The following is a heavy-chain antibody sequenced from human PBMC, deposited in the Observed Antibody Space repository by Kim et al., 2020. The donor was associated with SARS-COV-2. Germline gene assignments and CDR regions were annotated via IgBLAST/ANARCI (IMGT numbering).Heavy chain of an antibody. J-gene: IGHJ4*02. CDR3: TRDPLSPGAYYYDSSGYYYGPTNGLTFDY. CDR2: IRSKAYGGTT. D-gene: IGHD3-22*01. V-gene: IGHV3-49*03. CDR1: GFTFGDYA. Sequence: GGSLRLSCTASGFTFGDYAMSWFRQAPGKGLEWVGFIRSKAYGGTTEYAASVKGRFTISRDDSKSIAYLQMNSLKTEDTAVYYCTRDPLSPGAYYYDSSGYYYGPTNGLTFDYWGQGTLVTVSS.